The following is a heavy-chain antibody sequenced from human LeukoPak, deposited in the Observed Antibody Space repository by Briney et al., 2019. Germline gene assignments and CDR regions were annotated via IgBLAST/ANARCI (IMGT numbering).Heavy chain of an antibody. Sequence: GGSLRLSCAASGFTFAIHAMTWVRQAPGKGLEWVSGISGDGASTHYAESAKGQFTISRDNSQNTLFLQMDSLRVEDTAIYYCAKDSYASGRPLHTFDVWGQGTMVTVSS. V-gene: IGHV3-23*01. CDR3: AKDSYASGRPLHTFDV. D-gene: IGHD3-10*01. J-gene: IGHJ3*01. CDR1: GFTFAIHA. CDR2: ISGDGAST.